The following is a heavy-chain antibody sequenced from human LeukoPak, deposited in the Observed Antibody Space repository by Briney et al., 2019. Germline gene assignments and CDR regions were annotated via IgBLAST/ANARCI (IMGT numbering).Heavy chain of an antibody. CDR2: TRNKANSYTT. J-gene: IGHJ4*02. Sequence: VGSLRLSCAASGFTFRDHYMDWGPQGPGKGLDRVVRTRNKANSYTTEYAASVKGRFIISRDDSKSSLYLQMNSLKTEDTAVYYCARVSSGRPTEFDYWGQGTLVTVSS. D-gene: IGHD3-22*01. CDR3: ARVSSGRPTEFDY. CDR1: GFTFRDHY. V-gene: IGHV3-72*01.